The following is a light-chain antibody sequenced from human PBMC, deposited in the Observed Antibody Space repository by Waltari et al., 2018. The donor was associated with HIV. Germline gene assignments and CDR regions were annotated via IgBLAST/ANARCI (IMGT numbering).Light chain of an antibody. J-gene: IGLJ3*02. CDR3: SSYISGSTLV. CDR1: DRQIGSYSY. Sequence: QTVLTQPASVSGSLGQSITISCIRADRQIGSYSYVSWYQHHPDKAPKLIIYDANSRPSGISFRFSGFQSGNTASLTISGLQTEDEADYYCSSYISGSTLVFGGGTKVTVL. V-gene: IGLV2-14*01. CDR2: DAN.